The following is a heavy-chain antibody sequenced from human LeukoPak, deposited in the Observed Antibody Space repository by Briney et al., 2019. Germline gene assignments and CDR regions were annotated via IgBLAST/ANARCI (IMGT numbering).Heavy chain of an antibody. D-gene: IGHD5-12*01. V-gene: IGHV3-30-3*01. J-gene: IGHJ4*02. CDR3: ARGYSGYDWYFDY. CDR2: ISYDGSNK. CDR1: GFTFSSYA. Sequence: GGSLRLSCAASGFTFSSYAMSWVRQAPGKGLEWVAVISYDGSNKYYADSVKGRFTISRDNSKNTLYLQMNSLRAEDTAVYYCARGYSGYDWYFDYWGQGTLVTVSS.